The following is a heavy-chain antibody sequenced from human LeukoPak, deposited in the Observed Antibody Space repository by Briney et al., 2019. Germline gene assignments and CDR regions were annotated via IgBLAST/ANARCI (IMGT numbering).Heavy chain of an antibody. CDR1: GYTFTNYG. D-gene: IGHD3-22*01. V-gene: IGHV1-18*01. Sequence: ASVKVSCKASGYTFTNYGISWVRQAPGQGLEWMGWISGNNGDTNYAQKLQGRVTMTTDTSTSTAYMALRSLRFDDTAVYYCARTGTGGYYYDSSGYSLDYWGQGTLVTVSS. J-gene: IGHJ4*02. CDR2: ISGNNGDT. CDR3: ARTGTGGYYYDSSGYSLDY.